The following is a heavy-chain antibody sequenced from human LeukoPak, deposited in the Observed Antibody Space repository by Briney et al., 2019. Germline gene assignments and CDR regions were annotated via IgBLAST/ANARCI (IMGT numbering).Heavy chain of an antibody. D-gene: IGHD1-14*01. CDR3: ARVRYNWNHGDY. CDR2: INQDGSEK. Sequence: PGGSLRLSCAASGFTFSPYWMTWVRQAPGNGLEWVANINQDGSEKYYVDSVKGRFTISRDNAKNSVYLQMNSLRAEDTAVYYCARVRYNWNHGDYWGQGTLVTVSS. J-gene: IGHJ4*02. CDR1: GFTFSPYW. V-gene: IGHV3-7*03.